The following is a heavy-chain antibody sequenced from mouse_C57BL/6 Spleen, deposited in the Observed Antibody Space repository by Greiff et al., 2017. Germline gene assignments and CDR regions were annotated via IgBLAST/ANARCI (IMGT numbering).Heavy chain of an antibody. Sequence: VQLQQSGPVLVKPGASVKMSCKASGYTFPDYYMNWVKQSHGKSLEWIGVINPYNGGTSYNQKFKGKATLTVDKSSSTAYMELNSLTSEDSAVYYCARHYGSSYWYYDVWGTGTTVTVSS. J-gene: IGHJ1*03. CDR1: GYTFPDYY. D-gene: IGHD1-1*01. CDR3: ARHYGSSYWYYDV. CDR2: INPYNGGT. V-gene: IGHV1-19*01.